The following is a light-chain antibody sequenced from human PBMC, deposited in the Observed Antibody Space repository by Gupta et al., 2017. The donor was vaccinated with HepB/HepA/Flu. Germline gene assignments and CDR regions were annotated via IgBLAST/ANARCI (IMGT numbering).Light chain of an antibody. CDR3: QQSDSTPIT. Sequence: DIQMTQSPSSLSASVGDIVTITCRASQTISSYLNWYQHKPGKAPKLLIYAASRLQSGVPSRFSGSGSGTDFTLTISRLQPEDFATYYCQQSDSTPITFGQGTQLDIK. J-gene: IGKJ5*01. CDR2: AAS. CDR1: QTISSY. V-gene: IGKV1-39*01.